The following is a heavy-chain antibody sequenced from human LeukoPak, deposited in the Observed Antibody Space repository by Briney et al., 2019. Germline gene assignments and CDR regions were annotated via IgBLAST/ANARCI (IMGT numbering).Heavy chain of an antibody. J-gene: IGHJ4*02. CDR1: GFAFSSYR. Sequence: GGSLRLSCAASGFAFSSYRMIWVRQTPGKGLEWVSSISSSSSYIYYADSVKGRFTISRDNAKNSLYLQMNSLRAEDTAVYYCARALNYYDSSGYYYEYYFDYWGQGTLVTVSS. D-gene: IGHD3-22*01. CDR3: ARALNYYDSSGYYYEYYFDY. V-gene: IGHV3-21*01. CDR2: ISSSSSYI.